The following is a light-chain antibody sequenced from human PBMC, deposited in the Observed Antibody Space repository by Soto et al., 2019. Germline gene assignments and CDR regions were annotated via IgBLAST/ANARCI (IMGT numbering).Light chain of an antibody. J-gene: IGKJ1*01. Sequence: EIVLTQSPATLSLSPGGRATLSCRASQSVSLSLAWYQQKPGQAPRLLIYDASKRASGFPVRFSGSGSGTDFTLTISSLEPEDFAVYYCQERTGWPPWTFGQGTKVDIK. CDR3: QERTGWPPWT. CDR2: DAS. V-gene: IGKV3-11*01. CDR1: QSVSLS.